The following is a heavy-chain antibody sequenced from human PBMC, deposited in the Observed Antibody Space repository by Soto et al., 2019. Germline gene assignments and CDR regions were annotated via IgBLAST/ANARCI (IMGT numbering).Heavy chain of an antibody. Sequence: QVQLVESGGGVVQPGRSLRLSCAASGFTFSSYGMHWVRQAPGKGLEWVAGISYDGSNKYYADSVKGRFTISRDNSKNTLYLQMNSLRAEDTAVYYCAKGRKHYYFDYWGQGTLVTVSS. CDR2: ISYDGSNK. CDR3: AKGRKHYYFDY. CDR1: GFTFSSYG. V-gene: IGHV3-30*18. J-gene: IGHJ4*02.